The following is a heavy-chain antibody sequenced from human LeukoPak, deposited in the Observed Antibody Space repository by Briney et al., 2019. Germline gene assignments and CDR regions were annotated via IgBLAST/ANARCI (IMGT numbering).Heavy chain of an antibody. J-gene: IGHJ3*02. D-gene: IGHD1-26*01. CDR2: IYDSGST. CDR3: ARHGTSGIYRRPFDI. Sequence: KPSETLSLTCTVPGGSMSSYYWSWIRQPPGKGLEWIGYIYDSGSTNYNPSLKSRVTISVDTSNNQFSLKLNSVTAADTAVYYCARHGTSGIYRRPFDIWGQGTMVTVSS. CDR1: GGSMSSYY. V-gene: IGHV4-59*08.